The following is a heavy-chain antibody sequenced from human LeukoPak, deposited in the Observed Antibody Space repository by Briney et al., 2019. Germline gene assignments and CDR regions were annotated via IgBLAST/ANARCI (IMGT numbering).Heavy chain of an antibody. D-gene: IGHD3-10*01. CDR1: GFTFSSYW. J-gene: IGHJ3*02. CDR3: STGSGRAFDI. CDR2: INSDGSST. Sequence: GGSLRLSCAASGFTFSSYWMHWVRQVPGKGLVWVSRINSDGSSTSYADSVKGRSTISRDNAKNTLYVQMNSLRAEDTAVYYCSTGSGRAFDIWGRGTMVTVSS. V-gene: IGHV3-74*01.